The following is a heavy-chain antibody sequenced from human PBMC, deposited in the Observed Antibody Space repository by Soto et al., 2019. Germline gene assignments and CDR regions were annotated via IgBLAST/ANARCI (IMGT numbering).Heavy chain of an antibody. V-gene: IGHV3-48*03. CDR3: ARLSKASGSDY. D-gene: IGHD5-12*01. CDR1: GFALSSSE. Sequence: GGSLRLSCAASGFALSSSEMNWVRLAPGKGLEWLSWISSTHTTTHYADSVKGRFTISRDNAKNSLYLQMNSLRVEDTAVYYCARLSKASGSDYWGQGRLVTVSS. CDR2: ISSTHTTT. J-gene: IGHJ4*02.